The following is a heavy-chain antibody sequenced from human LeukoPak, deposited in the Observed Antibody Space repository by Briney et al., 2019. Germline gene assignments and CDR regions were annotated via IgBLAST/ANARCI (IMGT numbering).Heavy chain of an antibody. J-gene: IGHJ3*02. Sequence: PSETLSLTCTVSGGSISSSGYYWSWIHHHPGKGLEWIGYIYDSGSTYYNPSLKRRVTISVDTPKNQFSLKLSSVTDADTAVYDCARGECSSTSCYRIDDAFDIWGQGTMVTVSS. CDR3: ARGECSSTSCYRIDDAFDI. V-gene: IGHV4-31*03. CDR2: IYDSGST. CDR1: GGSISSSGYY. D-gene: IGHD2-2*01.